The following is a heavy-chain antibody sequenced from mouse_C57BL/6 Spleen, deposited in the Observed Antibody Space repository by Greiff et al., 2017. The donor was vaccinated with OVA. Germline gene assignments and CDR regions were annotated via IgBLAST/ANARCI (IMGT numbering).Heavy chain of an antibody. V-gene: IGHV1-80*01. CDR3: AREGNYYGSSVYAMDY. Sequence: VQLQESGAELVKPGASVKISCKASGYAFSSYWMNWVKQRPGKGLEWIGQIYPGDGDTNYNGKFKGKATLTADKSSSTAYMQLSSLTSEDSAVYYCAREGNYYGSSVYAMDYWGQGTSVTVSS. J-gene: IGHJ4*01. CDR1: GYAFSSYW. D-gene: IGHD1-1*01. CDR2: IYPGDGDT.